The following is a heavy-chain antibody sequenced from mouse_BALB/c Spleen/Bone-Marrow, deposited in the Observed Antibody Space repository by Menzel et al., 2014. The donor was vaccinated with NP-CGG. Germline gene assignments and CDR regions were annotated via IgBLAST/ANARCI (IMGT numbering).Heavy chain of an antibody. J-gene: IGHJ3*01. CDR1: GYTFTDYE. CDR3: TRWDGNYGWFAY. D-gene: IGHD2-1*01. Sequence: VQLQQSGAELVRPGASVTLSCKASGYTFTDYEMHWVKQTPVHGLEWIGAIDPETGGTAYNQKFKGKATLTADKSSSTAYMELRNLTSEDSAVYYCTRWDGNYGWFAYWGQGTLVTVSA. V-gene: IGHV1-15*01. CDR2: IDPETGGT.